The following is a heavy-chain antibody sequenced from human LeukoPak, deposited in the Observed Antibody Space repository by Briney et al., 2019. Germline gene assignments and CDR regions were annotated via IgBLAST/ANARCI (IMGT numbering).Heavy chain of an antibody. J-gene: IGHJ4*02. CDR1: GYTFTGYY. Sequence: EASVKVSCKASGYTFTGYYMHWVRQAPGQGLEWMGWINPNTGGTNYAQKFQGRVTMTRDTSITTAYMELSSLRSDDTAVYYCARTDTAMVTVGYWGQGTLVTVSS. V-gene: IGHV1-2*02. CDR2: INPNTGGT. CDR3: ARTDTAMVTVGY. D-gene: IGHD5-18*01.